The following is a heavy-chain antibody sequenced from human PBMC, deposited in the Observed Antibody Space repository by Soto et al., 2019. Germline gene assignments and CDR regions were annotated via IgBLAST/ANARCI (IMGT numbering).Heavy chain of an antibody. CDR2: IYYSGST. V-gene: IGHV4-31*03. CDR1: GGSISSGGYY. Sequence: SETLSLTCTVSGGSISSGGYYWSWIRQHPGKGLEWIGYIYYSGSTYYNPSLKSRVTISVDTSKNQFSLKLSSVTAADTAVYYCARGDYAASGMDVWGQGTTVTVSS. J-gene: IGHJ6*02. CDR3: ARGDYAASGMDV. D-gene: IGHD4-17*01.